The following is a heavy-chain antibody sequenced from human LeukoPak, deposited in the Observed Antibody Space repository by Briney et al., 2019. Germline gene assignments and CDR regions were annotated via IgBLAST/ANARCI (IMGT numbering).Heavy chain of an antibody. CDR3: ARGSYYLDC. CDR1: GFTFSSYW. V-gene: IGHV3-74*01. Sequence: PGGSLRLSCAASGFTFSSYWMHWVRQAPGKGLVWVSRINSDESTTNYADSMKGRFTISRDNAKNTLYLQMNSLRAEDTAVYYCARGSYYLDCWGQGILVTVSS. J-gene: IGHJ4*02. CDR2: INSDESTT.